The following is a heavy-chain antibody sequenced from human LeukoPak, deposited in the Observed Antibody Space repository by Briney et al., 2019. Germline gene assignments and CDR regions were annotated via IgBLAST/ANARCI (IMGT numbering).Heavy chain of an antibody. CDR3: ARASVGTYYFDY. Sequence: SVKVSCKASGGTFSSYAISWVRQAPGQGLEWMGGIIPIFGTANYAQKFQGRVTITADKSTSTAYMELSSLRSEDTAVYYCARASVGTYYFDYWGQGTLVTVSS. D-gene: IGHD5-12*01. J-gene: IGHJ4*02. CDR2: IIPIFGTA. V-gene: IGHV1-69*06. CDR1: GGTFSSYA.